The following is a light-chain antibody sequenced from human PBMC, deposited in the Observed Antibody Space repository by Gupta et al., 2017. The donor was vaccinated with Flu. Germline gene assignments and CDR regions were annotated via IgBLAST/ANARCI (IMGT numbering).Light chain of an antibody. CDR1: SSDVGGYNY. CDR3: SSYTSSSTPYV. V-gene: IGLV2-14*01. CDR2: EVS. J-gene: IGLJ1*01. Sequence: QSALPQPDSVSGSPGLSITISCPGPSSDVGGYNYVSWYQQHPGKAPKLMIYEVSNRPSGVSNRFSGSKSGNTASLTISGLQAEDEADYYCSSYTSSSTPYVFGTGTKVTVL.